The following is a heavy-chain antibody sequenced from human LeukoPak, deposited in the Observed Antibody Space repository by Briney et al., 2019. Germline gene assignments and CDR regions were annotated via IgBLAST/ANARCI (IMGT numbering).Heavy chain of an antibody. CDR3: ARFYGDYPFYYYYYYGMDA. V-gene: IGHV4-59*01. Sequence: PSQTLSLTCTFSGGSISIYYWSWVRQPRGKGLEWRGYIYYSWSTNSNPSLKSRVTISVDTSHNQCSLKLSSVTAADTAVYYCARFYGDYPFYYYYYYGMDAWGQGTTVTVSS. CDR2: IYYSWST. J-gene: IGHJ6*02. D-gene: IGHD4-17*01. CDR1: GGSISIYY.